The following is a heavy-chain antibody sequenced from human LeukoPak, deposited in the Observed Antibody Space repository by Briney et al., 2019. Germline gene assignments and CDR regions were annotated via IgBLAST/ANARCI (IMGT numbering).Heavy chain of an antibody. V-gene: IGHV4-34*01. CDR3: ASLKEQVVLLNYYYYGMDV. D-gene: IGHD6-13*01. CDR2: INHSGST. Sequence: PSETLSLTCAVYGGSFSGYYWSWIRQPPGKGLEWIGEINHSGSTNYNPSLKSRVTISVDTSKNRFSLKLSSVTAADTAVYYCASLKEQVVLLNYYYYGMDVWGQGTTVTVSS. J-gene: IGHJ6*02. CDR1: GGSFSGYY.